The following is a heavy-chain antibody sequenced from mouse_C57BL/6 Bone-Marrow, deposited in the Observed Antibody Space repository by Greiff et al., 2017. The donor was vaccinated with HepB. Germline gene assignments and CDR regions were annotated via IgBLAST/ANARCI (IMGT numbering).Heavy chain of an antibody. Sequence: QVQLQQPGAELVRPGTSVKLSCKASGYNFTSYWMHWVKQRPGQGLEWIGVIDPSDSYTNYNQKFKGKATLTVDTSSSTAYMQLSSLTSEDSAVYYCARSRLLRFAYWGQGTLVTVSA. CDR2: IDPSDSYT. J-gene: IGHJ3*01. CDR1: GYNFTSYW. D-gene: IGHD2-3*01. V-gene: IGHV1-59*01. CDR3: ARSRLLRFAY.